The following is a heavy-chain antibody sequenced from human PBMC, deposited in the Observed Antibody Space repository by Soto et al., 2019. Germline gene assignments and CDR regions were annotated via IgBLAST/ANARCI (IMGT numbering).Heavy chain of an antibody. Sequence: ASVKVSCKASGYTFSDYYVHWVRQAPGQGLEWMGWINPYSGATNYAQKFQDWVTMTGDASVSTAYLELTTLVSDDTAVYYCASARANVAPNWFDSWGQGTPVTVSS. V-gene: IGHV1-2*04. J-gene: IGHJ5*01. CDR2: INPYSGAT. CDR1: GYTFSDYY. D-gene: IGHD5-12*01. CDR3: ASARANVAPNWFDS.